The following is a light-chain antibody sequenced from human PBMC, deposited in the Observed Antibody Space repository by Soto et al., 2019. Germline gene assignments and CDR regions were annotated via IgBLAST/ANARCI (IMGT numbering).Light chain of an antibody. V-gene: IGKV1-39*01. Sequence: IQMTQSPSSLSASVGDRVTITCRASQSISSYLNWYQQKPGKAPNLLIYAASSLQSGVPSRFSGSGSGTDFTLPISSLQPEDFATYYCQRSYPTPWTFGQGTKGEIK. CDR1: QSISSY. CDR3: QRSYPTPWT. J-gene: IGKJ1*01. CDR2: AAS.